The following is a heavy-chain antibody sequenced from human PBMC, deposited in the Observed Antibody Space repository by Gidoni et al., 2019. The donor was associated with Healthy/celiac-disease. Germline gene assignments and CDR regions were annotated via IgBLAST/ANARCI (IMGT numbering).Heavy chain of an antibody. CDR1: GYTFTSYY. D-gene: IGHD3-22*01. J-gene: IGHJ2*01. CDR2: INPSGGST. V-gene: IGHV1-46*01. Sequence: QVQLVQSGAEVKKPGASVKVSCKASGYTFTSYYMHWVRQAPGQGLEWMGIINPSGGSTSYAQKFQGRVTMTRDTSTSTVYMELSSLRSEDTAVYYCARVFYDSSGYSYWYFDLWGRGTLVTVSS. CDR3: ARVFYDSSGYSYWYFDL.